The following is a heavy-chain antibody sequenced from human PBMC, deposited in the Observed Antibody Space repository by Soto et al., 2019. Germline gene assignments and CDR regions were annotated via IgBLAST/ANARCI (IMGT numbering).Heavy chain of an antibody. CDR3: ATHDGPAAAGLVLDF. CDR2: IKQDESVK. CDR1: GFTFSSRW. Sequence: EVQLVESGGGLVQPGGSLRLSCEASGFTFSSRWRTWVRQGPGKGLKWVANIKQDESVKDYVDLVKGRFTISRDNAKNSLYLQMNSLRAEDTAVYYCATHDGPAAAGLVLDFWGQGTLVTVSS. J-gene: IGHJ4*02. D-gene: IGHD6-13*01. V-gene: IGHV3-7*02.